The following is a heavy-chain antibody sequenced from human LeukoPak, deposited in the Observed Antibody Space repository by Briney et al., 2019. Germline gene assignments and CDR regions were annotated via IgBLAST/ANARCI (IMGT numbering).Heavy chain of an antibody. D-gene: IGHD3-10*01. J-gene: IGHJ4*02. CDR1: GGSISSYY. Sequence: SETLSLTCTVSGGSISSYYWSWIRQPPGKGLEWIGYIYYSGSTNYNPSLKSRVTISVDTSKNQFSLKLSSVTAADTAVYYCARVAGGLLWFGERKPGYFDYWGQGTLVTVSS. CDR2: IYYSGST. V-gene: IGHV4-59*01. CDR3: ARVAGGLLWFGERKPGYFDY.